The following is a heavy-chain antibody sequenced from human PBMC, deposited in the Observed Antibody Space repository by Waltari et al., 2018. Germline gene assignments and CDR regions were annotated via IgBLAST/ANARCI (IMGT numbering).Heavy chain of an antibody. J-gene: IGHJ2*01. CDR2: IYYSGST. V-gene: IGHV4-39*01. CDR1: GGSISSSGYY. Sequence: QLQLQESGPGLVKPSETLSLTCTVSGGSISSSGYYWGWIRQPPGRGREWSGSIYYSGSTYYNPALKSRVTISVDTSKNQFSRKLSSVTAADTAVYYCARHPAMTIMLWYFDLWGRGTLVTVSS. CDR3: ARHPAMTIMLWYFDL. D-gene: IGHD2-8*01.